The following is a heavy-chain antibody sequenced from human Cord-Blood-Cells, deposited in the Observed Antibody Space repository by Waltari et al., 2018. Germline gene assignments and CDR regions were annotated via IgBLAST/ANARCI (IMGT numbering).Heavy chain of an antibody. V-gene: IGHV1-69*09. CDR3: ARDRGYDILTGYYYYYYMDV. CDR1: GGTFSSYA. D-gene: IGHD3-9*01. CDR2: IIPILGIA. J-gene: IGHJ6*03. Sequence: QVQLVQSGAEVKKPGSSVKVSCKASGGTFSSYAISWVRQAPGHGLEWMGRIIPILGIANYAQKFQGRVTITADKSTSTAYMELSSLRSEDTAVYYCARDRGYDILTGYYYYYYMDVWGKGTTVTVSS.